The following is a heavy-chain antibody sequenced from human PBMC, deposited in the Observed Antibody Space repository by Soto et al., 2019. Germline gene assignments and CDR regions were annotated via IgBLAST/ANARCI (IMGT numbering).Heavy chain of an antibody. V-gene: IGHV1-69*12. CDR3: ATDRDRPQLGGNYYYISDV. Sequence: QVQLEQSGAEVKKPGSSVKVSCKASGGTFSNSAISWVRQAPGHGLEWMGGISPIFRTPDYAQKFQGRVTVTADESTSTADMELRGLRSDDTAVYYCATDRDRPQLGGNYYYISDVWGQGTTVTVSS. D-gene: IGHD3-3*02. J-gene: IGHJ6*02. CDR1: GGTFSNSA. CDR2: ISPIFRTP.